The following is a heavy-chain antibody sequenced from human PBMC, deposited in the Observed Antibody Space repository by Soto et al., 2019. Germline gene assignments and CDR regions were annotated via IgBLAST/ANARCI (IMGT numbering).Heavy chain of an antibody. CDR2: IYYSGST. Sequence: QVQLQESGPGLVKPSETLSLTCTVSGGSISSYYWSWIRQPPGQGLEWIGYIYYSGSTNYNPSLKGRVTISVDTSKNQFSLKLSSVTAADTAVYYGAGVEGEILSTFDYWGQGTLVTVPS. CDR3: AGVEGEILSTFDY. D-gene: IGHD5-12*01. J-gene: IGHJ4*02. CDR1: GGSISSYY. V-gene: IGHV4-59*01.